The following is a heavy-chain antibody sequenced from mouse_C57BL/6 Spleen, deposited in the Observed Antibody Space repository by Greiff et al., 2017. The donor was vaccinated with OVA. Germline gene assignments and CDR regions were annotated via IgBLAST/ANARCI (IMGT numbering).Heavy chain of an antibody. CDR3: TRTMVRGDFDY. J-gene: IGHJ2*01. CDR2: IRNKANNHAT. Sequence: EVKLMESGGGLVQPGGSMKLSCAASGFTFSDAWMDWVRQSPEKGLEWVAEIRNKANNHATYYAESVKGRFTISRDDSKSSVYLQMNSLRAEDTGIYYCTRTMVRGDFDYWGQGTTLTVSS. V-gene: IGHV6-6*01. D-gene: IGHD2-2*01. CDR1: GFTFSDAW.